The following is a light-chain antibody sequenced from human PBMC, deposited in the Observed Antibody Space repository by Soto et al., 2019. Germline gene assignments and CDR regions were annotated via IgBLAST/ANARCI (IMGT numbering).Light chain of an antibody. CDR3: QQSHNTPLT. CDR2: SAS. V-gene: IGKV1-39*01. Sequence: DIQMTQSPSSLSASVGDRVTITCRASQRVGSYLNWYQQKPGKAPTLLIYSASELQSGVSSRFSRSGSGSEFTLTIRNLQPEDFAVYYCQQSHNTPLTFGQGTKVEI. J-gene: IGKJ1*01. CDR1: QRVGSY.